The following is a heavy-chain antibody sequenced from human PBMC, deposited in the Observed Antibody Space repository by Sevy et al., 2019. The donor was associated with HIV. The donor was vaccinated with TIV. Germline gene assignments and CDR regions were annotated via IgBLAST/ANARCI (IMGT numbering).Heavy chain of an antibody. Sequence: GGSLRLSCAASGFTFSSYSMNWVRQAPRKGLEWVSSISSSSSSIYYADSVKGRFTISRDNAKNSLYLQMDSLPAEDTAVYYCARGFCVSSSCSGSSWGQGTLVTVSS. CDR1: GFTFSSYS. D-gene: IGHD2-2*01. CDR2: ISSSSSSI. J-gene: IGHJ4*02. V-gene: IGHV3-48*01. CDR3: ARGFCVSSSCSGSS.